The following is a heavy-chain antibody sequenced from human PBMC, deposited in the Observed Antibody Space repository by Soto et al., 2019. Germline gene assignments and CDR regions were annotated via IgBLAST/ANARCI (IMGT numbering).Heavy chain of an antibody. Sequence: GASVKVSCKASGYTFTSYYMHWVRQAPGQGLEWMGIINPSGGSTSYAQKFQGRVTMTRDTSTSTVYMELSSLRSEDTAVYYCARDRSGRFLEWLPLSFDYWGRGTLVTVSS. V-gene: IGHV1-46*01. D-gene: IGHD3-3*01. CDR3: ARDRSGRFLEWLPLSFDY. J-gene: IGHJ4*02. CDR2: INPSGGST. CDR1: GYTFTSYY.